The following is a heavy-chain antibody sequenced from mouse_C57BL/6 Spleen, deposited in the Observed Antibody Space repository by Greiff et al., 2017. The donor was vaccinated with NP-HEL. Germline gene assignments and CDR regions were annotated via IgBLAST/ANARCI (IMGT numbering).Heavy chain of an antibody. Sequence: VQLQQSGAELVRPGASVKLSCTASGFNIKDDYMHWVKQRPEQGLEWIGWIDPENGYTEYASKFQGKATITADTSSNTAYLQLSSLTSEDTAVYYCTTPAWFAYWGQGTLVTVSA. CDR2: IDPENGYT. CDR3: TTPAWFAY. J-gene: IGHJ3*01. CDR1: GFNIKDDY. V-gene: IGHV14-4*01.